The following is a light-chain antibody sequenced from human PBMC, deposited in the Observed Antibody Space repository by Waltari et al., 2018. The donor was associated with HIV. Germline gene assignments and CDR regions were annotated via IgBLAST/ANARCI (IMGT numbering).Light chain of an antibody. V-gene: IGKV1D-16*01. CDR2: GAS. J-gene: IGKJ1*01. CDR1: QTVRSS. CDR3: QQYYTFPRT. Sequence: DIQITQSPPSLSASVGQRVTITCRASQTVRSSLAWYQQRPGKAPKSLVYGASKLQTEVPSRFSADGSGTNFSLTISSLKPEDFATYICQQYYTFPRTFGRGTRVDMK.